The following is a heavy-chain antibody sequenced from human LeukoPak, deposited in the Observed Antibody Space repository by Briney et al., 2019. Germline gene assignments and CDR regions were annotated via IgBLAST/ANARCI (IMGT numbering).Heavy chain of an antibody. Sequence: PSETLSLTCTVSGGSISSGSYYWSWIRQPAGKGLEWIGRIYTSGCTNYNPSLNSRVTISVDTSKNQFCLKLSSVTAADTAVYYCARDCSSTSGPLRVDPWGQGTLVTVSS. CDR1: GGSISSGSYY. J-gene: IGHJ5*02. V-gene: IGHV4-61*02. D-gene: IGHD2-2*01. CDR2: IYTSGCT. CDR3: ARDCSSTSGPLRVDP.